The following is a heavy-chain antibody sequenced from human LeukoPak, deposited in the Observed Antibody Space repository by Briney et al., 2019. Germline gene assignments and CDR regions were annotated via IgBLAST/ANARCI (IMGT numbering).Heavy chain of an antibody. Sequence: PGGSLRLSCAASGFTFSTYGMSWVRQAPGKGLEWVSGISGSGAGTYYADSVKGRFTISRDNSKTTLYLQMDSLRADDTAVYYCAKGAVFRYFDWLFNYFDYWGQGTLVTVSS. CDR1: GFTFSTYG. CDR3: AKGAVFRYFDWLFNYFDY. CDR2: ISGSGAGT. V-gene: IGHV3-23*01. D-gene: IGHD3-9*01. J-gene: IGHJ4*02.